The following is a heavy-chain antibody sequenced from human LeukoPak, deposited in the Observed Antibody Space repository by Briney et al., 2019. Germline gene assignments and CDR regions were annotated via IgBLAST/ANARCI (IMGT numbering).Heavy chain of an antibody. CDR1: GGSISSGGYY. CDR3: ARAPDCYDSRGYYWHFDN. CDR2: IHSSGST. D-gene: IGHD3-22*01. J-gene: IGHJ4*02. V-gene: IGHV4-31*03. Sequence: KPSQTLSLTCTVSGGSISSGGYYWSWIRQHPGKGLEWIGYIHSSGSTYYNPSLKSRVTISLDTSENQFSLKLSSVTAADTAVYYCARAPDCYDSRGYYWHFDNWGQGTLVTVSS.